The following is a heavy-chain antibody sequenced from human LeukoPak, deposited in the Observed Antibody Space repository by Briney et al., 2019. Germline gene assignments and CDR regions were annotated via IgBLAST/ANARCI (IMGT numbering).Heavy chain of an antibody. CDR1: GFTFSTYS. J-gene: IGHJ6*03. D-gene: IGHD2-2*01. CDR3: ARIQLNSYYYYMDV. V-gene: IGHV3-21*01. CDR2: ISSSSSYI. Sequence: PGGSLRLSCAASGFTFSTYSMNWVRQAPGEGLEWVSSISSSSSYIYYADSLKGRFTISRDNAKNSLYLQMNSLRAEDTAVYYCARIQLNSYYYYMDVWGKGTTVTVS.